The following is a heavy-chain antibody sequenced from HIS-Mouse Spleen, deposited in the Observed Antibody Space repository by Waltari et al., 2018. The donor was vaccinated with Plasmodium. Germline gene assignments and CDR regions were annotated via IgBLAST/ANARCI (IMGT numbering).Heavy chain of an antibody. Sequence: EVQLVESGGGLVQPGRSLRLSCAASGFTFVDYALHCVRQAPGKGVECVSGVSWNSGSIGYADSWKGRFTISRDNAKNALYTQMNSLRAEDTALYYCAKEILPSIAARLPDYWGQGTLVTVSS. V-gene: IGHV3-9*01. J-gene: IGHJ4*02. D-gene: IGHD6-6*01. CDR1: GFTFVDYA. CDR2: VSWNSGSI. CDR3: AKEILPSIAARLPDY.